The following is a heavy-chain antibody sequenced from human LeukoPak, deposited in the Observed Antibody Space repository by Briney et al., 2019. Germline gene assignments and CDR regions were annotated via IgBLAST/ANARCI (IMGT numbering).Heavy chain of an antibody. J-gene: IGHJ5*02. Sequence: GGSLRLSCAASGFTVSSNYMSWVRQAPGEGLEWVSGIGAGGGSTNFADSVRGRFTLSTDNSKNTLYLQMNSLRAEDAAIYYCAKDGGSGMGFDPWGQGTLVTVSS. CDR2: IGAGGGST. CDR3: AKDGGSGMGFDP. CDR1: GFTVSSNY. V-gene: IGHV3-23*01. D-gene: IGHD3-10*01.